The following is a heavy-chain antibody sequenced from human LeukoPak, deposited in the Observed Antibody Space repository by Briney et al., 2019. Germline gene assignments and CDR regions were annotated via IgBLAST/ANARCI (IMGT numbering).Heavy chain of an antibody. CDR3: ASLASVVRGVIIDY. Sequence: GGSLRLSCAASGFTFSSYSMNWVRQAPGKGLEWVSYISSSSSTIYYTDSVKGRFTISRDNAKNSLYLQMNSLRAEDTAVYYCASLASVVRGVIIDYWGQGTLVTVSS. CDR1: GFTFSSYS. J-gene: IGHJ4*02. D-gene: IGHD3-10*01. CDR2: ISSSSSTI. V-gene: IGHV3-48*01.